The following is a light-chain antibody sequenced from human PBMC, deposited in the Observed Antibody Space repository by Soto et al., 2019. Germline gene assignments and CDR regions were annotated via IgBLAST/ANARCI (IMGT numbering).Light chain of an antibody. CDR2: DVS. CDR3: CSHSGTYVV. V-gene: IGLV2-11*01. CDR1: SSDVGAYKY. J-gene: IGLJ1*01. Sequence: QSALTQPRSVSGSPGQSVTISCTGTSSDVGAYKYVSWYQQHPGKAPKLMIYDVSERPSGVPDRFSGSKSGNTASLTISGLQAEDEADYYCCSHSGTYVVFGTGTKLTVL.